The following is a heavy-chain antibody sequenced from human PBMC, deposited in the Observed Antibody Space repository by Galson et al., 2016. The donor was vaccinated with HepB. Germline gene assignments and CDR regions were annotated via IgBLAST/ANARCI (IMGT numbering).Heavy chain of an antibody. CDR1: GYNFFDYY. Sequence: SGAEVKKPGESLSISCKGSGYNFFDYYIIWVRQMPGKGLEWMGIIYPGDSDIRYSPSFQGQVTISADTSVSSAYLQWRSLNASDTAIYYCAREGSGSPKFWGQGTVVIVSS. J-gene: IGHJ3*01. V-gene: IGHV5-51*01. CDR3: AREGSGSPKF. CDR2: IYPGDSDI. D-gene: IGHD1-26*01.